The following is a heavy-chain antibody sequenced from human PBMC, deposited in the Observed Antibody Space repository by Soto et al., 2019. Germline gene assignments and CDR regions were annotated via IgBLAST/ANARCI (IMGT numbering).Heavy chain of an antibody. CDR3: ARLAVDEYSSSIDY. CDR2: IYYSGST. CDR1: GGSISSYY. D-gene: IGHD6-6*01. Sequence: QVQLQESGPGLVKPSETLSLTCTVSGGSISSYYWSWIRQPPGKGLEGIGYIYYSGSTNYNPSLTRRFTISVDTSKNQFSLKLSSVTAADTAVYYCARLAVDEYSSSIDYWGQGTLVTVSS. J-gene: IGHJ4*02. V-gene: IGHV4-59*01.